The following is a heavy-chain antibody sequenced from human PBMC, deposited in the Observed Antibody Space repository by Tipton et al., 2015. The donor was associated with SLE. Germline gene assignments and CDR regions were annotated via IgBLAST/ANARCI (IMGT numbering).Heavy chain of an antibody. Sequence: TLSLTCTVSGGSISSHYWSWIRQPPGKGLEWIGYIYYSGSTNYNPSLKSRVTISVDTSKNQFSLKLSSVTAADTAVYYCARGRTYYDILTGSDAFDIWGQGTMVTVSS. D-gene: IGHD3-9*01. CDR1: GGSISSHY. CDR3: ARGRTYYDILTGSDAFDI. CDR2: IYYSGST. V-gene: IGHV4-59*11. J-gene: IGHJ3*02.